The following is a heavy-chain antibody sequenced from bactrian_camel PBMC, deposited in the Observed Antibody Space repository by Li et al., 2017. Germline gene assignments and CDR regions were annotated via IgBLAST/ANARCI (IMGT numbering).Heavy chain of an antibody. CDR1: GYTSSSHC. J-gene: IGHJ4*01. D-gene: IGHD5*01. V-gene: IGHV3S25*01. Sequence: SGGGSVQAGGSLRLSCAVSGYTSSSHCMGWFRQPPGKEREGVAAIESSRSIGYARSVQGRFTISLDNAKTTTWLQMNNLKLDDTAMYYCAPDSSPQMGCYWTRGTQVTVS. CDR3: APDSSPQMGCY. CDR2: IESSRSI.